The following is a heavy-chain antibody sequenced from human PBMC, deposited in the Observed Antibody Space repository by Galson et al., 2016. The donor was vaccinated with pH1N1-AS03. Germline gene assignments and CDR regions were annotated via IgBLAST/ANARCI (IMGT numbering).Heavy chain of an antibody. CDR2: IYWDDAK. CDR3: ALPNSWGNAFEI. J-gene: IGHJ3*02. V-gene: IGHV2-5*02. Sequence: PALVKPTQTLTLTCSLSGVSVPSSGLAVGWFRLPPGKALEWLALIYWDDAKRFSPSLRNRLTITKDTSRNQAVLTVTKVAPLDTSTYFCALPNSWGNAFEIWGPGTMVTV. D-gene: IGHD3-16*01. CDR1: GVSVPSSGLA.